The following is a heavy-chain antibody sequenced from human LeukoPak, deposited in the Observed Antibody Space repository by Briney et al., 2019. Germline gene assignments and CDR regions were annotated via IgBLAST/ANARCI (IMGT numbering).Heavy chain of an antibody. J-gene: IGHJ4*02. CDR3: ARGDSNDNDYGDYPDY. CDR2: IYTSGST. Sequence: SQTLSLTCTVSGGSMKSGTYYWSWIRQPAGKGLEWIGRIYTSGSTNNNPSPKSRVTISIDTSKNQFSLNLSSVTAADTAVYYCARGDSNDNDYGDYPDYWGQGTLVTVSS. CDR1: GGSMKSGTYY. V-gene: IGHV4-61*02. D-gene: IGHD4-17*01.